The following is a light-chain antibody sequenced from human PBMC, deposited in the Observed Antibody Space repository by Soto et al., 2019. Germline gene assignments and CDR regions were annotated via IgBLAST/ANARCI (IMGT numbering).Light chain of an antibody. CDR1: SSDVGGYYY. CDR2: EVS. J-gene: IGLJ1*01. V-gene: IGLV2-14*01. CDR3: SSFISSSTLV. Sequence: QSALTQPASVSGSPGQSITISCTGTSSDVGGYYYVSWYQNHPGKAPKLIIYEVSNRPSGVSDRFSGSKSGNTASLTISGLQTEDEADYYCSSFISSSTLVFGTGTKVTVL.